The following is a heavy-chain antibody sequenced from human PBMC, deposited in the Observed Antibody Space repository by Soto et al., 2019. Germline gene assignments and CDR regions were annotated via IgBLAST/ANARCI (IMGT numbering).Heavy chain of an antibody. V-gene: IGHV1-69*12. CDR3: ARVRRCTNGVCYTSYYHGMDV. D-gene: IGHD2-8*01. CDR1: GGTFSSYA. CDR2: IIPIFGTA. Sequence: QVQLVQSGAEVKKPGSSVKVSCKASGGTFSSYAISWVRQAPGQGLEWMGGIIPIFGTANYAQKFQGRVTITADESTCTAYMELSSLRSEDTAVYYCARVRRCTNGVCYTSYYHGMDVWGQGTTVTVSS. J-gene: IGHJ6*02.